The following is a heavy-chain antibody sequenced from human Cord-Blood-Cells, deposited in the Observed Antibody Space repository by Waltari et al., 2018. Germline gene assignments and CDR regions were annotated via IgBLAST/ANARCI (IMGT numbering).Heavy chain of an antibody. V-gene: IGHV1-2*02. CDR3: ARGGSLGIINSLSWYFDL. D-gene: IGHD3-16*01. J-gene: IGHJ2*01. CDR1: GYTFTGYY. CDR2: INPNSGGT. Sequence: QVQLVQSGAEVKKPGASVKVSSKASGYTFTGYYMHWLRQAPAQGLEWMGWINPNSGGTNYAQKLQGRVTMTRDTSISTDYMELSRLRSDDTAVYYCARGGSLGIINSLSWYFDLWGRGTLVTVSS.